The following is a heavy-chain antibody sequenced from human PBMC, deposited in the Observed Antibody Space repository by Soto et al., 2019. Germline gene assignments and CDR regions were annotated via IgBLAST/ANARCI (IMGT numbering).Heavy chain of an antibody. D-gene: IGHD6-19*01. Sequence: GGSLRLSCVASGFKFDDYGMHWVRHTPGKGLEWIAGLSKGSLSISYGASMKGRFTISRDNDKNSLYLQLNSPRPEDTALYYCVKDALTAVAFYFDYWGRGALVTVSS. CDR3: VKDALTAVAFYFDY. V-gene: IGHV3-9*01. J-gene: IGHJ4*01. CDR1: GFKFDDYG. CDR2: LSKGSLSI.